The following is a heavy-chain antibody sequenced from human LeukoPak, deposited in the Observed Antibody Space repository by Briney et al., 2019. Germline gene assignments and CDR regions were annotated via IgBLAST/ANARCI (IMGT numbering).Heavy chain of an antibody. CDR1: GGTFSSYA. J-gene: IGHJ4*02. CDR3: ARDLGGNIPNDFDY. V-gene: IGHV1-69*11. D-gene: IGHD1-26*01. Sequence: SVKVSCQASGGTFSSYAISWVRQAPGQGLEWMGRIIPILGTANYAQKFQGRVTITTDESTSTAYMELSSLRSEDTAVYYCARDLGGNIPNDFDYWGQGTLVTVSS. CDR2: IIPILGTA.